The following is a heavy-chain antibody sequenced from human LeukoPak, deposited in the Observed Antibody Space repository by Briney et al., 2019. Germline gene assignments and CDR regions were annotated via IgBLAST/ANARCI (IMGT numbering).Heavy chain of an antibody. CDR1: GGSFSGYY. J-gene: IGHJ4*02. CDR3: ARFQRRKQKYYFDY. D-gene: IGHD2-2*01. CDR2: INHSGNT. Sequence: SETLSLTCAVYGGSFSGYYWSWIRQPPGKGLEWIGEINHSGNTNYNPSLKGRVTISVDTSKNQFSLKRSSVTAADTAVYYCARFQRRKQKYYFDYWGQGTLVTVSS. V-gene: IGHV4-34*01.